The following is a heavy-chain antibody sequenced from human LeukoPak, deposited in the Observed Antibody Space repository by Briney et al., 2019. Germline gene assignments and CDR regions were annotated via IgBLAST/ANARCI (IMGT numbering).Heavy chain of an antibody. CDR2: IIPIFGTA. D-gene: IGHD3-10*01. CDR3: ASNGVGSGRSKDFDY. V-gene: IGHV1-69*13. Sequence: ASVKVSCKASGGTFYTYAINWVRQAPGQGLEWMGGIIPIFGTANYAQKFQGRVTITADESTSTVYMELSSLRSKDTAVFYCASNGVGSGRSKDFDYWGQGTLVTVSS. J-gene: IGHJ4*02. CDR1: GGTFYTYA.